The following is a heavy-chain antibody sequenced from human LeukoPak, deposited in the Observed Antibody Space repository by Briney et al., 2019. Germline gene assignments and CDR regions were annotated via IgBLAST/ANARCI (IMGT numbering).Heavy chain of an antibody. CDR1: GFTFSSYW. V-gene: IGHV3-7*03. J-gene: IGHJ4*02. CDR3: ARPRGGRGYSGYDPYYFDY. D-gene: IGHD5-12*01. Sequence: GGSLRLSCAASGFTFSSYWMSWVRQAPGKGLEWVAYINQDGSEKYYVDSVKGRFTISRDNAKNSLYLQMNSLRAEDTAVHYCARPRGGRGYSGYDPYYFDYWGQGTLVTVSS. CDR2: INQDGSEK.